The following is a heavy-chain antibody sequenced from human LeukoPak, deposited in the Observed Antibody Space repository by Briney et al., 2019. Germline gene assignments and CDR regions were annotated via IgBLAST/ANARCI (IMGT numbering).Heavy chain of an antibody. Sequence: GGSLRLSCAASGFTFSSYSMNWVRQAPGKGLEWVSYISSSSSTIYYADSVKGRFTISRDNAKNTLYLQMNSLRADDTAVYYCVNMRGGAVAGTRSDYWGQGTLVTVSS. CDR3: VNMRGGAVAGTRSDY. V-gene: IGHV3-48*04. J-gene: IGHJ4*02. D-gene: IGHD6-19*01. CDR1: GFTFSSYS. CDR2: ISSSSSTI.